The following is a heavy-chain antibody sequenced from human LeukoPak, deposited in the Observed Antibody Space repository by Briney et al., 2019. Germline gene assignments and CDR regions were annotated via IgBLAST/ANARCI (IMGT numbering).Heavy chain of an antibody. J-gene: IGHJ1*01. CDR2: IIPIFGIA. CDR3: ARCYSWCSGGSCLTDGYFQH. Sequence: SVKVSCKASGGTFSSYAISWVRQAPGQGLEWMGRIIPIFGIANYAQKFQGRVTITADKSTSTAYMELSSLRSEDTAVYYCARCYSWCSGGSCLTDGYFQHWGQGTLVTVSS. V-gene: IGHV1-69*04. D-gene: IGHD2-15*01. CDR1: GGTFSSYA.